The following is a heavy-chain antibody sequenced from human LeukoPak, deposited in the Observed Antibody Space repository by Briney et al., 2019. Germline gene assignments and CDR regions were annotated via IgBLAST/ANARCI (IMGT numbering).Heavy chain of an antibody. CDR2: INKGGSFI. Sequence: PGRSLRLSCAASGFTFRDYTINWVRQAPGKGLEWVSAINKGGSFIKYADSVKGRFIVSRDNAKNLLFLQMNSLRVEDTALYFCAREVLDIVEPGTHTIDYWGQGTRVTVSS. CDR1: GFTFRDYT. V-gene: IGHV3-21*01. D-gene: IGHD2-15*01. J-gene: IGHJ4*02. CDR3: AREVLDIVEPGTHTIDY.